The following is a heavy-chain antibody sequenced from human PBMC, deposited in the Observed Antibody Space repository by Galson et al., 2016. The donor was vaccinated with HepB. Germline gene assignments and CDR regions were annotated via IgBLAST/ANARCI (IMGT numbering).Heavy chain of an antibody. CDR3: ARDLVAAAERWFDP. V-gene: IGHV3-21*01. CDR1: GFTFSSYA. Sequence: SLRLSCAASGFTFSSYAVHWVRQAPGKGLEWVSSISSSSVYMYYADSVKGRFTVSRDNAKNSLYLQMNSLRAEDTAVYYCARDLVAAAERWFDPWGQGTLVTVSS. J-gene: IGHJ5*02. D-gene: IGHD6-13*01. CDR2: ISSSSVYM.